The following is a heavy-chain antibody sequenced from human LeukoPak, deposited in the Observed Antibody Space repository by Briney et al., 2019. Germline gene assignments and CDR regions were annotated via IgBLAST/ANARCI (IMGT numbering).Heavy chain of an antibody. J-gene: IGHJ3*02. CDR2: IWYDGSEK. D-gene: IGHD2-21*01. CDR3: ARDALGARGIGCGLDI. Sequence: PGGSLRLSCAASGFTFSHYTMHWVRQAPGKGLEWVAIIWYDGSEKYYADSVKGRFSISRDNSKNTLYLQMSSLRDEDTAVYYCARDALGARGIGCGLDIWGQGTVVTVSS. CDR1: GFTFSHYT. V-gene: IGHV3-33*01.